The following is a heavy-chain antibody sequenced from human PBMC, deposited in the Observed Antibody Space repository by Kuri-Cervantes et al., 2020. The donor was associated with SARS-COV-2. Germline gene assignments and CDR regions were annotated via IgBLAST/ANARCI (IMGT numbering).Heavy chain of an antibody. D-gene: IGHD2-2*01. CDR3: ARGQVVVVPAAEKEYYYYYYGMDV. CDR2: INHSGST. CDR1: GGSFSGYH. Sequence: SETLSLTCAVYGGSFSGYHWSWIRQPPGKGLEWIGEINHSGSTNYNPSLKSRVTISVDTSKNQFSLKLSSVTAADTAVYYCARGQVVVVPAAEKEYYYYYYGMDVWGQGTTVTVSS. V-gene: IGHV4-34*01. J-gene: IGHJ6*02.